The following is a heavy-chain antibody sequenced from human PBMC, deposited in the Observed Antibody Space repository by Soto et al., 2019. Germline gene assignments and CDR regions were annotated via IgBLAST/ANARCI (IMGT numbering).Heavy chain of an antibody. V-gene: IGHV1-69*01. CDR1: GGTFNTYA. J-gene: IGHJ5*01. CDR2: IIPIFGSA. D-gene: IGHD3-22*01. Sequence: QVQLVQSGAEVKKPGSSVKVSCKSSGGTFNTYAISWVRQAPGQGLEWMGAIIPIFGSANYAQRFQGRVTITADEFTTTASMELSSLRSDDTAVYFCARRDSKYDSAGYPPFDSWGQGTLVTVSS. CDR3: ARRDSKYDSAGYPPFDS.